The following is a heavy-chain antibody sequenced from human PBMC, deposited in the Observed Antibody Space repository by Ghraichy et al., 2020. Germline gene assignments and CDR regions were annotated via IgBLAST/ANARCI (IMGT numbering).Heavy chain of an antibody. CDR3: AKGYSGYSSASDY. V-gene: IGHV3-23*01. J-gene: IGHJ4*02. Sequence: GGSLRLSCTVSGFTFSKYGMNWVRQAPGKGLEWVSGISDSGDTTYYADSVKGRFTTSRDNSKNTLYVKMSSLRAEDTAVYYCAKGYSGYSSASDYWGQGTLVTVSS. CDR1: GFTFSKYG. D-gene: IGHD6-6*01. CDR2: ISDSGDTT.